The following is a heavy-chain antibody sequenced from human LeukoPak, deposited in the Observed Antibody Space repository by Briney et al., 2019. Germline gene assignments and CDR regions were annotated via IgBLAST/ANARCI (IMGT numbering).Heavy chain of an antibody. J-gene: IGHJ6*02. CDR2: IYTSGST. D-gene: IGHD4-17*01. CDR1: GGSISSYY. Sequence: SETLSLTCTVSGGSISSYYWSWIRQPAGKGLEWIGRIYTSGSTNYNPSLKSRVTMSVDTSKNQFSLKLSSVTAADTAVYYCASGTTVTGVYGMDVWGQGTTVTVSS. V-gene: IGHV4-4*07. CDR3: ASGTTVTGVYGMDV.